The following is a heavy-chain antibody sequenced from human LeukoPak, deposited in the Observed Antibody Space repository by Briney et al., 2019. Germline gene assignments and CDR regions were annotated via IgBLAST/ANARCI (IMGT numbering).Heavy chain of an antibody. J-gene: IGHJ4*02. V-gene: IGHV1-18*01. CDR1: GYTFTSYG. D-gene: IGHD2-2*01. CDR3: ARAHIVVVPAAIDY. CDR2: ISAYNGNT. Sequence: ASVKVSCKASGYTFTSYGISWVRQAPGQGLEWMGWISAYNGNTNYAQKLQGRVTMTTDTSTCTAYMELRSLRSDDTAVYYCARAHIVVVPAAIDYWGQGTLVTVSS.